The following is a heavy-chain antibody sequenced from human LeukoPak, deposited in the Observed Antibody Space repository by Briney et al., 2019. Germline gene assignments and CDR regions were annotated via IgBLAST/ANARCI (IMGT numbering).Heavy chain of an antibody. CDR3: ARGIVVVPAAPVDYYYYMDV. V-gene: IGHV4-30-4*08. D-gene: IGHD2-2*01. CDR2: IYYSGST. Sequence: TLSLTCTVSGGSISSGDYYWSWIRQPPGKSLEWIGYIYYSGSTYYNPSLKSRVTISVDTSKNQFSLKLSSVTAADTAVYYCARGIVVVPAAPVDYYYYMDVWGKGTTVTVSS. CDR1: GGSISSGDYY. J-gene: IGHJ6*03.